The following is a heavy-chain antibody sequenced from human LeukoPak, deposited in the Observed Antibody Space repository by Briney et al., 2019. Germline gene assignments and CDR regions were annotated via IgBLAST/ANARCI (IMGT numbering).Heavy chain of an antibody. Sequence: SETLSLTCAVSGGSISSGGYSWSWIRQPPGTGLEWIGYIYYSGSTYYNPSLKSRVTISVDTSKNQFSLKLSSVTAADTAVYYCARGLNNYYYDSSGYLFDYWGQGTLVTVSS. D-gene: IGHD3-22*01. CDR3: ARGLNNYYYDSSGYLFDY. J-gene: IGHJ4*02. CDR1: GGSISSGGYS. V-gene: IGHV4-30-4*07. CDR2: IYYSGST.